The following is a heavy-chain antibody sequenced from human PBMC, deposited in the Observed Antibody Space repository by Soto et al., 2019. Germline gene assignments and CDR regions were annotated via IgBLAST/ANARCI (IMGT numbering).Heavy chain of an antibody. V-gene: IGHV1-58*02. CDR3: AEIYGEEIVY. Sequence: XVKVSCKASGYTFTSSAMQWVRQARGQXXXXXXXXXVXXXNTXXAKXXXXXXXIXXXMXXXTAYMEMRSLRSEETAVYYRAEIYGEEIVYWGQGTLVTVSS. CDR2: XXVXXXNT. CDR1: GYTFTSSA. D-gene: IGHD3-10*01. J-gene: IGHJ4*02.